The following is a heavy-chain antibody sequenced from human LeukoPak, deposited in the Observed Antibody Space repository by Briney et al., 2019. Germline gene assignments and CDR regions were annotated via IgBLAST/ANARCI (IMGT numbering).Heavy chain of an antibody. CDR1: GFTFSSYW. CDR2: IKQDGSEK. V-gene: IGHV3-7*01. J-gene: IGHJ1*01. D-gene: IGHD6-25*01. Sequence: GGSLRLSCAASGFTFSSYWMSWVRQAPGKGLEWVASIKQDGSEKYYVDSVKGRFTISRDNAKNSPYLQMNSLRAEDTAVYYCAREDSSDEYFQHWGQGTLVTASS. CDR3: AREDSSDEYFQH.